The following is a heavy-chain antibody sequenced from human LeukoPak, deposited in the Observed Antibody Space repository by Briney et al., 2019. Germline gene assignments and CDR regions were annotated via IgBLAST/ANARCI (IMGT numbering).Heavy chain of an antibody. CDR3: ASIAKLGY. D-gene: IGHD3-16*01. V-gene: IGHV4-59*01. CDR2: IYYSGST. CDR1: GVSISSYY. J-gene: IGHJ4*02. Sequence: SETLSLTCTVSGVSISSYYWSWIRQPPGKGLEWIGYIYYSGSTNYNPSLKSRVTISVDTSKNQFSLKLSSVTAADTAVYYCASIAKLGYWGQGTLVTVSS.